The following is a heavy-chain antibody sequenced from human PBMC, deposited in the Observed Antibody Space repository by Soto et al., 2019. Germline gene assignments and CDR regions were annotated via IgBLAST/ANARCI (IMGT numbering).Heavy chain of an antibody. CDR3: TSSLLVGYGLEGESD. D-gene: IGHD5-18*01. CDR1: GYTFTSYG. Sequence: QVQLVQSGAEVKKPGASVKVSCKASGYTFTSYGISWVRQAPGQGLEWMGWISAYNGNTNYAQKLKSRVTNSTATAASTAYMELSSRTSDGTAVYYCTSSLLVGYGLEGESDWGQGTLVTVSS. CDR2: ISAYNGNT. J-gene: IGHJ4*02. V-gene: IGHV1-18*01.